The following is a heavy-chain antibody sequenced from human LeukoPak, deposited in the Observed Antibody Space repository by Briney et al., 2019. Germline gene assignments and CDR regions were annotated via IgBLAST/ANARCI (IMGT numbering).Heavy chain of an antibody. CDR1: GGSISSGDYY. J-gene: IGHJ4*02. CDR2: IYYSGST. V-gene: IGHV4-30-4*08. CDR3: ARGGVGCSSTSCFTFDY. Sequence: SQTLSLTCTVSGGSISSGDYYWSWLRQPPGKGLEWIGYIYYSGSTYYNPSLKSRVTISVDRSKNQFSLKLSSVTATDTAVYYCARGGVGCSSTSCFTFDYWGQGTLVTVSS. D-gene: IGHD2-2*02.